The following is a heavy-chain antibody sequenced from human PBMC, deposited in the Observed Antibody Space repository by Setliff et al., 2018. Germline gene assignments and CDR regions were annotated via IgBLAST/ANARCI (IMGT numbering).Heavy chain of an antibody. CDR1: GFTFSNYG. CDR2: ISRDGVTT. V-gene: IGHV3-NL1*01. J-gene: IGHJ3*01. Sequence: PGGSLRLSCAASGFTFSNYGMHWVRQAPGKGLEWVSLISRDGVTTYYADSVRGRFTISRDNAKNTLFLQMDSLRVDDTAVYYCGRAGKPYAIDVWGQGTLVTVSS. CDR3: GRAGKPYAIDV.